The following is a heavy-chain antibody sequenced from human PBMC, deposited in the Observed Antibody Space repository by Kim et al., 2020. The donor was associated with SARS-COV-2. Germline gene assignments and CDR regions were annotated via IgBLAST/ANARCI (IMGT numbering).Heavy chain of an antibody. CDR1: GFTFSSYA. D-gene: IGHD2-2*01. V-gene: IGHV3-23*01. CDR2: MGGSSGNT. CDR3: AKVGYCTSTNCYFLDY. J-gene: IGHJ4*02. Sequence: GGSLRLSCAASGFTFSSYAMAWVRQAPGKGLEWVSSMGGSSGNTCYADSVKGRFTISRDNSKNTLYLQMNSLRAEDTAVYHCAKVGYCTSTNCYFLDYWGQGTLVTVSS.